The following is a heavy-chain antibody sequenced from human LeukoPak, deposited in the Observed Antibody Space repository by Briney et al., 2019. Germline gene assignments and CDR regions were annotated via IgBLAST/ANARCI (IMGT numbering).Heavy chain of an antibody. D-gene: IGHD4-17*01. J-gene: IGHJ4*02. Sequence: PGESLKISCEDSGYSFTRYWIGWVRQMPEKGLEWMGIIYPGDSDTRYSASFQGQVTISADKSISTAYLQWSSLKASDTAMYYCARSPTVTTGGYWGQGTLVTVSS. V-gene: IGHV5-51*03. CDR1: GYSFTRYW. CDR3: ARSPTVTTGGY. CDR2: IYPGDSDT.